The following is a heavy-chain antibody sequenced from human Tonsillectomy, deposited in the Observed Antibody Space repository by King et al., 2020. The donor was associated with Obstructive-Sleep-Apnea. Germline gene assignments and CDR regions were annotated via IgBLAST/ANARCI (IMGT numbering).Heavy chain of an antibody. D-gene: IGHD5-24*01. V-gene: IGHV3-21*01. CDR1: GFSFSRYY. Sequence: VQLVESGGGLVKPGGSLRLSCAASGFSFSRYYLTLVRQAPGKGLEWVSSISVTSDYIYYANSLKGLFTISRDNAKNSLYLQMNSLRVEDTAVYYCATISRAFDIWGQGTMVTVSS. CDR3: ATISRAFDI. J-gene: IGHJ3*02. CDR2: ISVTSDYI.